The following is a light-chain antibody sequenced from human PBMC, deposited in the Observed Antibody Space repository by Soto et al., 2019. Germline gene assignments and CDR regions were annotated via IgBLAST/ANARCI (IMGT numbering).Light chain of an antibody. CDR3: QQYNNWLPYT. J-gene: IGKJ2*01. CDR2: GAS. V-gene: IGKV3-15*01. CDR1: QSVGRN. Sequence: EIVLTQSPATLSVSPGERATLSCRASQSVGRNLAWYQQKPGQAPRLLIYGASTTAPGNPARFSGSGSGTEFTRTISSRQSEDFGVYYCQQYNNWLPYTFGQGTKVEIK.